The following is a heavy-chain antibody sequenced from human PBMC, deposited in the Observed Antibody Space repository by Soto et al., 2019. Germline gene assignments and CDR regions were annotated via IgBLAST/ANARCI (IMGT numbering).Heavy chain of an antibody. Sequence: QVQLVQSGAEVKKPGASVKVACKASGYSFTSYDINWVRQATGQGLEWMGWMNPNSGNTGYAQTFQGRVTMTMNTSTSTAYMELASLRSEDTAVYYWVRRRCSSTSCFEGYWGQGTLVTVSS. CDR3: VRRRCSSTSCFEGY. CDR1: GYSFTSYD. D-gene: IGHD2-2*01. V-gene: IGHV1-8*01. CDR2: MNPNSGNT. J-gene: IGHJ4*02.